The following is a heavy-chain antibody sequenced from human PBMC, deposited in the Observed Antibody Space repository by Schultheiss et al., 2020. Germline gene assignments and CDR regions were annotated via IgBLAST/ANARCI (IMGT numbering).Heavy chain of an antibody. CDR3: ARGDYDILTGYYPWFDP. J-gene: IGHJ5*02. CDR1: GGSISSGGYY. V-gene: IGHV4-39*01. D-gene: IGHD3-9*01. CDR2: IYYSGST. Sequence: SATLSLTCTVSGGSISSGGYYWSWIRQPAGKGLEWIGSIYYSGSTYYNPSLKSRVTISVDTSKNQFSLKLSSVTAADTAVYYCARGDYDILTGYYPWFDPWGQGTLVNVS.